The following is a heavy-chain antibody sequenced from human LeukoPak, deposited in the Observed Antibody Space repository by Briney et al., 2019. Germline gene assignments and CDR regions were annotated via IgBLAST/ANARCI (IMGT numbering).Heavy chain of an antibody. D-gene: IGHD2-15*01. Sequence: SETLSLTCTVSGDSISTYCWSWIRQPPGKGLECIGYIYYSGSTHYNPSLKSRVTISVDTSKNQFSLRLSSLTAADTAVYYCARVGGNGAFDVWGQGTMVTVSS. J-gene: IGHJ3*01. V-gene: IGHV4-59*01. CDR1: GDSISTYC. CDR2: IYYSGST. CDR3: ARVGGNGAFDV.